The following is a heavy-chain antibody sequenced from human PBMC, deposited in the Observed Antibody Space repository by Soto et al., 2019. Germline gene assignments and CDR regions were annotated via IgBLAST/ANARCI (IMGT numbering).Heavy chain of an antibody. Sequence: GESLKISCKGSGYSFTSYCISWVRQMPVKGLEWMGRIDPSDSYTNYSPSFQGHVTISADKSISTAYLQWSSLKASDTAMYYCARQGCSGGSCYVYWGQGTLVIVSS. CDR1: GYSFTSYC. V-gene: IGHV5-10-1*01. D-gene: IGHD2-15*01. CDR3: ARQGCSGGSCYVY. J-gene: IGHJ4*02. CDR2: IDPSDSYT.